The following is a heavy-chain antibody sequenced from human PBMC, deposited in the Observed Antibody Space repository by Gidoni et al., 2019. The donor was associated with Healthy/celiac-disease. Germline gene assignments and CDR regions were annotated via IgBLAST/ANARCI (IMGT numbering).Heavy chain of an antibody. CDR2: IRSRGYGGTA. V-gene: IGHV3-49*02. CDR1: GFTFGSYP. CDR3: TRPYGDHTPYYFDY. D-gene: IGHD4-17*01. Sequence: EVQLVESGGGLVKPGRSLRFSCTASGFTFGSYPMSWFRQAPGKGLEWVGFIRSRGYGGTAEYAASVKGRFSISRDDSKNIAYLQMNSLKTEDTAVYYCTRPYGDHTPYYFDYWGQGTLVTVSS. J-gene: IGHJ4*02.